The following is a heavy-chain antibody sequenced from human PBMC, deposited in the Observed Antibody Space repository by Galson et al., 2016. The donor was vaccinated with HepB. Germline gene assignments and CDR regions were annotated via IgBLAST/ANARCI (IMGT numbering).Heavy chain of an antibody. Sequence: SCKASGYTFISYDINWVRQATGQGPEWMGWMNPISGKTGYAQKFQGRVTMTRNTSISTAYVELSSLRSEDTAVYYCARGWDYCDSSGGDIWGQGTMVTVSS. CDR2: MNPISGKT. V-gene: IGHV1-8*01. CDR3: ARGWDYCDSSGGDI. J-gene: IGHJ3*02. D-gene: IGHD3-22*01. CDR1: GYTFISYD.